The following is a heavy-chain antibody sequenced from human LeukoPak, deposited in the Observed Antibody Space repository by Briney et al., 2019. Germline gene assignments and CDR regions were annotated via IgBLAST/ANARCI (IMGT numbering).Heavy chain of an antibody. CDR3: VGAKQWLSFDI. V-gene: IGHV4-39*07. Sequence: SETLSLTCTVSGGSISSSSYYWGWVRQPPGKGLEWIGEIYHSGSTNYNPSLKSRVTISVDKSKNQFSLKLSSVTAADTAVYYCVGAKQWLSFDIWGQGTMVTVSS. CDR1: GGSISSSSYY. CDR2: IYHSGST. J-gene: IGHJ3*02. D-gene: IGHD3-22*01.